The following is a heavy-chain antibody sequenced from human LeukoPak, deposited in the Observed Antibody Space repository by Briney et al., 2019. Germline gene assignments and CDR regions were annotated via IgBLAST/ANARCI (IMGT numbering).Heavy chain of an antibody. D-gene: IGHD3-16*01. CDR1: GGSISSGDYY. J-gene: IGHJ3*02. CDR2: IYHSGST. Sequence: SETLSLTCTVSGGSISSGDYYWSWIRQPPGKGLEWIGCIYHSGSTYYNPSLKSRVTISVDRSKNQFSLKLSSVTAADTAVYYCARVSEYYLNAFDIWGQGTMVTVSS. CDR3: ARVSEYYLNAFDI. V-gene: IGHV4-30-2*01.